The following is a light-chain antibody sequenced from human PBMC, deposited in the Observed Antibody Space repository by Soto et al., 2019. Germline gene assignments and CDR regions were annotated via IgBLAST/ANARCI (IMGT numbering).Light chain of an antibody. CDR1: SXDIGAYDY. Sequence: QSALTQPPSASGSPGQSVTISCTGTSXDIGAYDYVSWYQQHPGKVPKLIIYEVTKRPSGVPDRFSASKSGNTATLTVSGLQAEDEADYYCSSHGGANNFYVFGTGTKVTVL. CDR3: SSHGGANNFYV. V-gene: IGLV2-8*01. CDR2: EVT. J-gene: IGLJ1*01.